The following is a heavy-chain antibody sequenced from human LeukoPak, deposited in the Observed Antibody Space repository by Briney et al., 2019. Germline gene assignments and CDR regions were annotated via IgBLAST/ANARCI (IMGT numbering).Heavy chain of an antibody. CDR1: GGSFSGYY. D-gene: IGHD6-19*01. CDR3: ARARFWGRPGIAVAGTKRGNFDY. Sequence: SETLSLTCAVYGGSFSGYYWSWIRQPPGKGLEWTGEINHSGSTNYNPSLKSRITISVDTSKNQFSLKLSSVTAADTAVYYCARARFWGRPGIAVAGTKRGNFDYWGQGTLVTVSS. J-gene: IGHJ4*02. CDR2: INHSGST. V-gene: IGHV4-34*01.